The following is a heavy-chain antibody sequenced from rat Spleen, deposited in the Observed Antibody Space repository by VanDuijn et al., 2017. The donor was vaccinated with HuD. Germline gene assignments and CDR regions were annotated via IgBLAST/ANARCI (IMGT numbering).Heavy chain of an antibody. Sequence: EVQLVESGGGLVQPGRSLKLSCAASGFTFSNHDMAWVRQAPTKGLEWIASITTGGGNTYYRDSVKGRFTISRDNARSTLYLQMDSLRSEDTATYYCTRCFDLWGQGVMVTVSS. J-gene: IGHJ2*01. CDR1: GFTFSNHD. V-gene: IGHV5-25*01. CDR3: TRCFDL. CDR2: ITTGGGNT.